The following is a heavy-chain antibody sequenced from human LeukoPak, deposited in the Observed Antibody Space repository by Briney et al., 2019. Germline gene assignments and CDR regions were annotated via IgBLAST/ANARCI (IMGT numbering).Heavy chain of an antibody. CDR3: ARDRTIYCSSTSCLGD. D-gene: IGHD2-2*01. CDR1: GFTFSSYS. CDR2: ISSSSSYI. Sequence: GGSLRLSCAASGFTFSSYSMNWVRQAPGKGPEWVSSISSSSSYIYYADSVKGRFTISRDNAKNSLYLQMNSLRAEDTAVYYCARDRTIYCSSTSCLGDWGQGTLVTVSS. V-gene: IGHV3-21*01. J-gene: IGHJ4*02.